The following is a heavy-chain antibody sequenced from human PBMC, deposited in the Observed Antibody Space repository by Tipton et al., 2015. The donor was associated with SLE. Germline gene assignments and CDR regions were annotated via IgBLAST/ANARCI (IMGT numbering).Heavy chain of an antibody. CDR1: GFSISSSYY. CDR2: ISYTGST. J-gene: IGHJ4*02. D-gene: IGHD3-9*01. Sequence: TLSLTCSVSGFSISSSYYWGWIRQSPGKGLEWIGSISYTGSTFYSPSLKSRVTMSLDTSKNQFSLNLSSVTAADTAVYYCARDRDDYTGYYNFDYWGQGTLVTVSS. V-gene: IGHV4-38-2*02. CDR3: ARDRDDYTGYYNFDY.